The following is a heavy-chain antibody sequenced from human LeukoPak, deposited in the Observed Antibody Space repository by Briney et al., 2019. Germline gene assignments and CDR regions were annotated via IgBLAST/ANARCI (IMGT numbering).Heavy chain of an antibody. D-gene: IGHD2-15*01. V-gene: IGHV1-46*01. Sequence: GASVKLSCNASGYTFTSYYMHWGRQAPGQGLERMGIINPSGGSTSYAQKFQSRATMTRDTSTSTVYMELSSLRSEDTAVYYCARDRGGSPNYYYYGMDVWGQGTTVTVSS. CDR2: INPSGGST. J-gene: IGHJ6*02. CDR1: GYTFTSYY. CDR3: ARDRGGSPNYYYYGMDV.